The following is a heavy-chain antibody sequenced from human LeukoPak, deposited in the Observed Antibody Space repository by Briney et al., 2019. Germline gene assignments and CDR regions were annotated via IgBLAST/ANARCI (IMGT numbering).Heavy chain of an antibody. CDR1: GGSISSYY. J-gene: IGHJ6*03. Sequence: SETLSLTCTVSGGSISSYYWSWIRQPAGKGLEWIGRIYTSGSTNYNPSLKSRVTMSVDTSKNQFSLKLSSVTAAGTAVYYCARVAYSSSSRYYYYMDVWGKGTTVTVSS. D-gene: IGHD6-13*01. V-gene: IGHV4-4*07. CDR2: IYTSGST. CDR3: ARVAYSSSSRYYYYMDV.